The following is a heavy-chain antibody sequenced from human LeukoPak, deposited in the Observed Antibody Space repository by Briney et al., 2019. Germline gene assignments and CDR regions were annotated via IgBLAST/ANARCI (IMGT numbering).Heavy chain of an antibody. CDR1: GFTFSSYA. Sequence: GGSLRLSCTASGFTFSSYAMNWIRQAPEKGLEWVSGIGAGGTFTYYADSVKGRFTISRDNSRNTLYLQMNSLRAEDTAVYYCAKPYYYGSRSYMDYWGQGTLVTVSS. D-gene: IGHD3-10*01. J-gene: IGHJ4*02. CDR2: IGAGGTFT. CDR3: AKPYYYGSRSYMDY. V-gene: IGHV3-23*01.